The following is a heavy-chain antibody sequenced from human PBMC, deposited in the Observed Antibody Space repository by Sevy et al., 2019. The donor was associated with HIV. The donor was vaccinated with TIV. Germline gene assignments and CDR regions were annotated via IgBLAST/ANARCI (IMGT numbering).Heavy chain of an antibody. CDR2: INHSGST. D-gene: IGHD3-10*01. J-gene: IGHJ6*02. CDR1: GGSFSGYY. Sequence: ETLSLTCAVYGGSFSGYYWSWIRQPPGKGLEWIGEINHSGSTNYNPSLKSRVTISVDTSKNQFSLKLGSVTAADTAVYYCARGRVTMVRGVKYYYYGMDVWGQGTTVTVSS. CDR3: ARGRVTMVRGVKYYYYGMDV. V-gene: IGHV4-34*01.